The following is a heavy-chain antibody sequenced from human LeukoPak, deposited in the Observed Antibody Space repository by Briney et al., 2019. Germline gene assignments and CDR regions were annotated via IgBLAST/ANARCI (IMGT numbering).Heavy chain of an antibody. D-gene: IGHD6-13*01. J-gene: IGHJ5*02. CDR2: ISYSGST. Sequence: SETLSLTCTVSGGSISSYYWSWIRQPPGKGLEWIGYISYSGSTNYNPSLKSRVTISVDTSKNQFSPKLSSVTAADTAVYYCARGGIAAEDSNWFDPWGQGTLVTVSS. CDR1: GGSISSYY. CDR3: ARGGIAAEDSNWFDP. V-gene: IGHV4-59*01.